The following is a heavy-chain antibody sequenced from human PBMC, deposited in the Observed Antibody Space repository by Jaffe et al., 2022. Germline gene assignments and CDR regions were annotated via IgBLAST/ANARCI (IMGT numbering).Heavy chain of an antibody. D-gene: IGHD3-22*01. CDR2: IRSKANSYAT. V-gene: IGHV3-73*02. CDR1: GFTFSGSA. Sequence: EVQLVESGGGLVQPGGSLKLSCAASGFTFSGSAMHWVRQASGKGLEWVGRIRSKANSYATAYAASVKGRFTISRDDSKNTAYLQMNSLKTEDTAVYYCTRAQYYYDSSGYYGPSAFDIWGQGTMVTVSS. CDR3: TRAQYYYDSSGYYGPSAFDI. J-gene: IGHJ3*02.